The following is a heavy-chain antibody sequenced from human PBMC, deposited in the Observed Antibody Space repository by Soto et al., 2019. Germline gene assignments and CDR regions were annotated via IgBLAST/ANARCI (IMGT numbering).Heavy chain of an antibody. V-gene: IGHV3-7*04. CDR1: GFTLSGYW. J-gene: IGHJ4*02. Sequence: DVQLVESGGGLVQPGGSLRLTRAASGFTLSGYWMSWVRQAAGKGLEWVANVKQDGSDKYYVDSVKGRFTISRDNAKNSLYLQMNSLRAGDTAVDYCARGGGNFDQWGQGTLVTVSS. CDR2: VKQDGSDK. D-gene: IGHD3-16*01. CDR3: ARGGGNFDQ.